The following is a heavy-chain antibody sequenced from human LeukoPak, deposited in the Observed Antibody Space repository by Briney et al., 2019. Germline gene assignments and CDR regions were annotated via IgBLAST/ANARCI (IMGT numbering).Heavy chain of an antibody. Sequence: GGSLRLSCAASGFSFKDYYLSWIRQAPGKGLEWVSFINVNGGAMYYADFVKGRFTISRDNAKSSLYMEMNSLRVEDTAVYYCARGPRILAAGSYYFDYWGQVSLVTVSS. CDR2: INVNGGAM. D-gene: IGHD6-13*01. CDR3: ARGPRILAAGSYYFDY. V-gene: IGHV3-11*01. J-gene: IGHJ4*02. CDR1: GFSFKDYY.